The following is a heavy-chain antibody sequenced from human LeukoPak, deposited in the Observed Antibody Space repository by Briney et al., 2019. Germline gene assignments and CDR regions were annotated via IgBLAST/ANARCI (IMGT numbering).Heavy chain of an antibody. V-gene: IGHV3-23*01. D-gene: IGHD6-13*01. CDR2: VSASGGAT. J-gene: IGHJ6*02. CDR1: GFTFNSHA. Sequence: PGGSLRLSCAASGFTFNSHAMAWVRQAPGKGLEWISGVSASGGATDHADSVKGRFTISRDNSKNTVYLHLKSLRAEDTAVYFCAKVSISSSWVSHLYYGLGVWGQGTAVTVSS. CDR3: AKVSISSSWVSHLYYGLGV.